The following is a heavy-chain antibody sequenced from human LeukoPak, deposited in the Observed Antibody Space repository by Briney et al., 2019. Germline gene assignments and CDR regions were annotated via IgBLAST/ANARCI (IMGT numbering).Heavy chain of an antibody. J-gene: IGHJ6*03. Sequence: GESLKISCEASGYNFTSYGISWVRQAPGQGLEWMGWISAYNGNTNYAQKLQGRVTMTTDTSTSTAYMELRSLRSDDTAVYYCARDRSVVVPAAIYYYYMDVWGKGTTVTVSS. D-gene: IGHD2-2*02. CDR1: GYNFTSYG. CDR3: ARDRSVVVPAAIYYYYMDV. CDR2: ISAYNGNT. V-gene: IGHV1-18*01.